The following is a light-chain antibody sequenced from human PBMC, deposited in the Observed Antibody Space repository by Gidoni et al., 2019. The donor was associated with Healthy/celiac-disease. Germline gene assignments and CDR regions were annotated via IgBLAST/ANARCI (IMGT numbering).Light chain of an antibody. Sequence: DILMKQSPATLSVSPGERATLSCRASQSVSSNLAWYQQKPGQAPRLLISGASTRAPGIPARFSGSGSGTEFTLTISSLQSEDFAVYYCQQYNNWPPLTFGGGTKVEIK. CDR3: QQYNNWPPLT. CDR2: GAS. V-gene: IGKV3-15*01. J-gene: IGKJ4*01. CDR1: QSVSSN.